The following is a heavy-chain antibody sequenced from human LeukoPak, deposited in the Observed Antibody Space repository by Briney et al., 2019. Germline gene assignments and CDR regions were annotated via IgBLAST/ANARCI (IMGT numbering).Heavy chain of an antibody. Sequence: SESLSLTCTVSGGSISSYYWSWIRQPPGKGLEWIGYIYYRGSTNYNPSLKSRVTISVDTSKNQFSLKLSSVTAADTAVYYCARDGPDGVDYWGQGTLVTVSS. D-gene: IGHD1-14*01. CDR2: IYYRGST. CDR1: GGSISSYY. CDR3: ARDGPDGVDY. J-gene: IGHJ4*02. V-gene: IGHV4-59*01.